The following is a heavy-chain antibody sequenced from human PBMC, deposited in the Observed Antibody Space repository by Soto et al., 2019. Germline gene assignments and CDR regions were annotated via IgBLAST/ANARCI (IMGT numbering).Heavy chain of an antibody. V-gene: IGHV4-61*01. CDR1: GDSISSGCYY. CDR2: IYYSGNT. Sequence: PSETLSLTCTVSGDSISSGCYYWSWIRQPPGKGLEWIGYIYYSGNTNYNPSLKSRVTISVDTSKNQFSLKLNSMTAADTAVYYCARHNYGSGSTYFDYWGQGTLVTVS. J-gene: IGHJ4*02. D-gene: IGHD3-10*01. CDR3: ARHNYGSGSTYFDY.